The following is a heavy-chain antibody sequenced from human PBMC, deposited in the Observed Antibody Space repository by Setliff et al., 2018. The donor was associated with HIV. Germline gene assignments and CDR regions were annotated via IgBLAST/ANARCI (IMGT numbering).Heavy chain of an antibody. Sequence: SETLSLTCTVSGGSISTGGYYWSWIRQHPGKGLEWIGYIYNSGGTYYNPSLKSRITMSIDTSKNQFSRKLSSVTAADTAVYYCARGGRSLAAQTWFDPWGQGTLVTVSS. CDR2: IYNSGGT. J-gene: IGHJ5*02. CDR3: ARGGRSLAAQTWFDP. V-gene: IGHV4-31*03. D-gene: IGHD6-6*01. CDR1: GGSISTGGYY.